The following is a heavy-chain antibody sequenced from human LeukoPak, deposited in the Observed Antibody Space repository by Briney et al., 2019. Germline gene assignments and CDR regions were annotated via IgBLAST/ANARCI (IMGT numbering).Heavy chain of an antibody. J-gene: IGHJ4*02. V-gene: IGHV4-34*01. CDR2: INHSGST. Sequence: PSETLSLTCAVYGGSFSGYYWSWIRQPPGKGLEWIGEINHSGSTNYNPSLKSRVTISVDTSKNQFSLKLSSVTAADTAVYYCARGSNYYGLGYWGQGTLVTVSS. D-gene: IGHD3-10*01. CDR3: ARGSNYYGLGY. CDR1: GGSFSGYY.